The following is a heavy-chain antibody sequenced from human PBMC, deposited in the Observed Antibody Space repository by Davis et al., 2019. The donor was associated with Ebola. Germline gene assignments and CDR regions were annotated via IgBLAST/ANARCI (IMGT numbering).Heavy chain of an antibody. CDR1: GFAFSSLW. CDR3: ARDYYDNSGDGFDI. J-gene: IGHJ3*02. D-gene: IGHD3-22*01. Sequence: PGGSLRLSCAASGFAFSSLWMNWVRQAPGKGLEWVAIIKQDASEQYVVDSVKGRFTISRDNAKKSLYLQLNSLRADDTAMYYCARDYYDNSGDGFDIWGQGTMVTVSS. CDR2: IKQDASEQ. V-gene: IGHV3-7*01.